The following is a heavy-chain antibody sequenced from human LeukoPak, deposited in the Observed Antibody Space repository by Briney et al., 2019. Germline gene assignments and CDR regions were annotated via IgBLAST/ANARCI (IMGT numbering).Heavy chain of an antibody. Sequence: PSETLSLTCTVSGGSISSYYWSWIRKPAGKGLEWIGRIYTSGSTNYNPSLKSRVTMSVDTSKNQFSLKLSSVTAADTAVYYCARGPVAATYYYYGMDVWGQGTTVTVSS. V-gene: IGHV4-4*07. D-gene: IGHD2-15*01. CDR3: ARGPVAATYYYYGMDV. CDR2: IYTSGST. J-gene: IGHJ6*02. CDR1: GGSISSYY.